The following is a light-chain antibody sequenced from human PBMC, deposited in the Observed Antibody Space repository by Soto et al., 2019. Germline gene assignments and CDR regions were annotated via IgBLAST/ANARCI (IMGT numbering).Light chain of an antibody. J-gene: IGLJ1*01. V-gene: IGLV2-11*01. CDR2: DVS. CDR3: CSYAGRYTYV. CDR1: SSDVGGYNY. Sequence: QSGLTKPRSVYGSPGQSVTISCTGASSDVGGYNYVCWYQHHPGKAPKLMIYDVSKRPSGVPDRFSGSKSGNTASLTISGLQTDDEADYYCCSYAGRYTYVFGTGTKVTVL.